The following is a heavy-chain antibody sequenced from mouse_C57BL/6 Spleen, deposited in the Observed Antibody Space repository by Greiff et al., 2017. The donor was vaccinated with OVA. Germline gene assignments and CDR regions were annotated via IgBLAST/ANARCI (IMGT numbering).Heavy chain of an antibody. CDR3: ARGQLGRGEYFDY. D-gene: IGHD4-1*02. Sequence: EVQLQHSGTELVKPGASVKISCKASGYTFTDYYMNWVKQSHGKSLEWIGDINPNNGGTSYNQKFKGKATLTVDKSSSTAYMELRSLTSEDSAVYYCARGQLGRGEYFDYWGQGTTLTVSS. J-gene: IGHJ2*01. CDR2: INPNNGGT. V-gene: IGHV1-26*01. CDR1: GYTFTDYY.